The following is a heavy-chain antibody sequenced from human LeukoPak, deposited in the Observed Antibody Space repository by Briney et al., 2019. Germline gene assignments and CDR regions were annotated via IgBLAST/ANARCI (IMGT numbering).Heavy chain of an antibody. J-gene: IGHJ4*02. D-gene: IGHD4-17*01. V-gene: IGHV4-39*01. CDR1: GDSISSSNCY. CDR3: ARHDYGERDFDY. CDR2: IYFSGGT. Sequence: KPSETLSLTCTVSGDSISSSNCYWGWIRQPPGKGLEWIGSIYFSGGTYYNASLKSQVTISVDTSKNQFSLKLSSVTAADTAVYYCARHDYGERDFDYWGQGTLVTVSS.